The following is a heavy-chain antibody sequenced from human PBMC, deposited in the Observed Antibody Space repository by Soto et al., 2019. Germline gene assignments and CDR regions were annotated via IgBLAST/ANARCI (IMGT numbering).Heavy chain of an antibody. Sequence: EVQLVESGGGLVKPGGSLRLSCAASGFTFNNAWMNWVRQAPGKGLEWVGRIKSKTDGGTTDYAAPVKGRFTISRDDSKNTLYLQMNSLKTEDAAVYFCTTEPQWGVAFDCWGQGTLVTVSS. V-gene: IGHV3-15*07. CDR1: GFTFNNAW. D-gene: IGHD3-10*01. J-gene: IGHJ4*02. CDR3: TTEPQWGVAFDC. CDR2: IKSKTDGGTT.